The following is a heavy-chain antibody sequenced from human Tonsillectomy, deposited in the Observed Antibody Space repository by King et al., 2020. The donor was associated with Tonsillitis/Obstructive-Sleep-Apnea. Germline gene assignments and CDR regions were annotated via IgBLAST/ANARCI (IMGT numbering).Heavy chain of an antibody. D-gene: IGHD2-15*01. Sequence: DVQLVESGGGLVQPGGSLRLSCAASGFTFSSYAMSWVRQAPGKGLEWVSAISGSGGSTYYADSVKGRFTISRDNSKNTLYLQMNSLRAEDTAVYYCARVVCPSCFYYYGMDVWGQGTTVTVSS. CDR3: ARVVCPSCFYYYGMDV. CDR2: ISGSGGST. J-gene: IGHJ6*02. V-gene: IGHV3-23*04. CDR1: GFTFSSYA.